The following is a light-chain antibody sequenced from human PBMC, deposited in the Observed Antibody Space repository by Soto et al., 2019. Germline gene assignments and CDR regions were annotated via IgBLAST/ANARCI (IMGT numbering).Light chain of an antibody. Sequence: QSVLTQPPSASGSPGQSVTISCTGTSSDVGGYNYVSWYQHHPGKAPKLMIYEVSKRPSGVPDRFSGSKSGNTASLTVSGLQAEDGADYYCNSYAGSNNVVFGGGTKLTVL. V-gene: IGLV2-8*01. CDR1: SSDVGGYNY. CDR2: EVS. CDR3: NSYAGSNNVV. J-gene: IGLJ2*01.